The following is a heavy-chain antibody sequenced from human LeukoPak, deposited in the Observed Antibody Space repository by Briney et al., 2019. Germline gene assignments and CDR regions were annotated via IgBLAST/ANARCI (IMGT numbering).Heavy chain of an antibody. CDR2: INPNSGGT. V-gene: IGHV1-2*02. D-gene: IGHD2-2*01. Sequence: SVKVSSKASGYTFPGYYMHWVRPAPGQGLAWMGWINPNSGGTNYAQKFQGRVTMTRDTSISTAYMELSRLRSDDTAVYYCAREDIVVVPAATEYNWFDPWGQGTLVTVSS. CDR1: GYTFPGYY. J-gene: IGHJ5*02. CDR3: AREDIVVVPAATEYNWFDP.